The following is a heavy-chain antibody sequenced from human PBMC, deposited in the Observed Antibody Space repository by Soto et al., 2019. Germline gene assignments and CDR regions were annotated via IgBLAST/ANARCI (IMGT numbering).Heavy chain of an antibody. CDR3: ARCWFGEFFDF. J-gene: IGHJ4*02. V-gene: IGHV4-30-4*01. CDR1: GGSISSGDYY. Sequence: QVQLQESGPGLVKPSQTLSLTCTVSGGSISSGDYYWSWIRQPPGKGLEWIGYIYYSGSTYYNPSLTSRVTISLDASKNQFSLKLSSVTAADTAVYYCARCWFGEFFDFWGQGTLVTVSS. D-gene: IGHD3-10*01. CDR2: IYYSGST.